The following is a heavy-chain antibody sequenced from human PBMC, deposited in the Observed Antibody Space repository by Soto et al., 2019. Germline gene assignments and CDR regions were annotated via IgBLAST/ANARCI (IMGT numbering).Heavy chain of an antibody. D-gene: IGHD3-10*01. CDR1: GGSISSYY. Sequence: QVQLQESGPGLVKPSETLSLSCTVSGGSISSYYWSWFRQSPGKRMEWIGYVHHSWGSSYNPSLQSGVALSLDTCKSQFSLRVTSVTATDTAVYYCARQGFGPQHGLVDVWGQGTTVTVSS. J-gene: IGHJ6*02. V-gene: IGHV4-59*08. CDR2: VHHSWGS. CDR3: ARQGFGPQHGLVDV.